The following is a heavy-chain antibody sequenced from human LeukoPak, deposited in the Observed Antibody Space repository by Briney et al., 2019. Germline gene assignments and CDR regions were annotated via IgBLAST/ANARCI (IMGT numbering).Heavy chain of an antibody. V-gene: IGHV1-69*05. Sequence: GASVKVSCKASGGTFSSYAISWVRQAPGQGLEWMGGIIPIFGTANYAQKFQGRVTITTDESTSTAYMELSSLRSEDTAVYYCARDNWAARPIRGYYFDYWGQGTLVTVSS. D-gene: IGHD6-6*01. J-gene: IGHJ4*02. CDR3: ARDNWAARPIRGYYFDY. CDR1: GGTFSSYA. CDR2: IIPIFGTA.